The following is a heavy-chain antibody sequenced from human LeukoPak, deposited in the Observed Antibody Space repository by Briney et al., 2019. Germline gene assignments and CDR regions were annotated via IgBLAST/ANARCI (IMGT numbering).Heavy chain of an antibody. J-gene: IGHJ3*02. Sequence: SQTLPLTCTVSGDSFSSGDYYWSWIRQPPGKGLEWIGYIYYSGSTYYNPSLKSRVTISVDTSKNQFSLKVSSVTAADTAVYYCARDRNYGDSTYDAFDIWGQGTMVTVSS. V-gene: IGHV4-30-4*01. CDR1: GDSFSSGDYY. D-gene: IGHD4-17*01. CDR2: IYYSGST. CDR3: ARDRNYGDSTYDAFDI.